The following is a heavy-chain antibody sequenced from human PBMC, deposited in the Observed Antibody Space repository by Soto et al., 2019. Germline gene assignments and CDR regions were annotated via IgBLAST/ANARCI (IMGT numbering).Heavy chain of an antibody. CDR1: GYTFTSYD. V-gene: IGHV1-8*01. Sequence: QVQLVQSGAEVKKPGASVKVSCKASGYTFTSYDINWVRQATGQGLEWMGWMNPNSGNTGYAQKFQGRVTMTRNTAISTAYMELSSLRSADTAVYYCAIGIRGTVGGGSSYYYYMDVWGKGTTVTV. CDR2: MNPNSGNT. J-gene: IGHJ6*03. CDR3: AIGIRGTVGGGSSYYYYMDV. D-gene: IGHD3-16*01.